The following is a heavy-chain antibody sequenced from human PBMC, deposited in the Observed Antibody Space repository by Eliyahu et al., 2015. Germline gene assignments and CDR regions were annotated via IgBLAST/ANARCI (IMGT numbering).Heavy chain of an antibody. CDR3: VREGGVGGAFDI. V-gene: IGHV3-53*04. CDR2: IYNSGET. CDR1: GFTVSSSY. D-gene: IGHD4-23*01. J-gene: IGHJ3*02. Sequence: EVQLVESGGGLVQPGGSLRLSCAASGFTVSSSYMSWVRQAPGKGLEWVSVIYNSGETYYADSVQGRFTISRHNSKSTLYLQMNSLRAEDTAVYYCVREGGVGGAFDIWGQGTMVTVSS.